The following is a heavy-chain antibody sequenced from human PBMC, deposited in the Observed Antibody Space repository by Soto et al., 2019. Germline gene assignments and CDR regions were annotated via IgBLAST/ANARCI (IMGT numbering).Heavy chain of an antibody. CDR2: IKSKTDGGTT. CDR1: GFTFSNAW. D-gene: IGHD6-19*01. CDR3: TTEVISSGWYGKIGYYYYYGMDV. V-gene: IGHV3-15*07. Sequence: GGSLRLSCAASGFTFSNAWMNWVRQAPGKGLEWVGRIKSKTDGGTTDYAAPVKGRFTISRDDSKNTLYLQMNSLKTEDTAVYYCTTEVISSGWYGKIGYYYYYGMDVWGQGTTVTVSS. J-gene: IGHJ6*02.